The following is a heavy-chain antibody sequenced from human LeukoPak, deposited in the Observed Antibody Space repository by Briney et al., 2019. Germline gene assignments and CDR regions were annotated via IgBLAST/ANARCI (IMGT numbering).Heavy chain of an antibody. J-gene: IGHJ1*01. CDR1: GGSISSYY. V-gene: IGHV4-59*03. Sequence: PSETLSLTCTVSGGSISSYYWTWIRQPPGKGLEWIGYIHYSGSSRSHPSLNSRVTMSVDTSKSQFSLKLTSVTAADTAVYYCAKPGGLVEYFQHWGQGTLVTVSS. CDR3: AKPGGLVEYFQH. CDR2: IHYSGSS. D-gene: IGHD3/OR15-3a*01.